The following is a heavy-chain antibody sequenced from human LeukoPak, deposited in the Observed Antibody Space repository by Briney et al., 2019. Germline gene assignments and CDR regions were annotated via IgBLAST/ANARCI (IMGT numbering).Heavy chain of an antibody. Sequence: GGSLRLSCAASGFTVSSKYMSWVRQAPGKGLEWVSVIYSGGSTYYADSVKGRFTISRDNSKNTLYLQMNSLRAEDTAVYYCARGDIVGASWIDHWGQGVPVTVSS. CDR3: ARGDIVGASWIDH. J-gene: IGHJ4*02. CDR2: IYSGGST. D-gene: IGHD1-26*01. V-gene: IGHV3-66*01. CDR1: GFTVSSKY.